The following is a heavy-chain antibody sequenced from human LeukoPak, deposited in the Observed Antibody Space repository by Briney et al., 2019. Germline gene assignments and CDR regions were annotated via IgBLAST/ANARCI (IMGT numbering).Heavy chain of an antibody. V-gene: IGHV3-20*04. D-gene: IGHD5-12*01. CDR2: INWNGGST. Sequence: GGSLRLSCAASGFTFDDYGMSWVRQAPGKGLEWVSGINWNGGSTGHADSVKGRFTISRDNAKNSLYLQMNSLRAEDTALYYCARAVGGSYSGYDYGDYWGQGTLVTVSS. J-gene: IGHJ4*02. CDR3: ARAVGGSYSGYDYGDY. CDR1: GFTFDDYG.